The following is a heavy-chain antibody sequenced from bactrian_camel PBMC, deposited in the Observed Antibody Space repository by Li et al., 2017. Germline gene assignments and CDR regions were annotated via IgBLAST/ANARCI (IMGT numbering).Heavy chain of an antibody. D-gene: IGHD5*01. CDR2: INSGGGST. CDR1: GFTFHEDN. V-gene: IGHV3S40*01. CDR3: AAGKNYGLSLDRGTFEH. J-gene: IGHJ4*01. Sequence: DVQLVESGGGSVQAGETLRLSCTASGFTFHEDNMGWYRQAPGKGLEWVSAINSGGGSTSYADSVKGRFTISRDNAKNTLYLQLNSLQPEDTAMYVCAAGKNYGLSLDRGTFEHWGQGTQVTVS.